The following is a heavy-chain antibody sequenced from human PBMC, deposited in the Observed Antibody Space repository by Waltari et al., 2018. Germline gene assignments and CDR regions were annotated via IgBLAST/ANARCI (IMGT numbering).Heavy chain of an antibody. D-gene: IGHD3-10*01. CDR1: GFTFSSHG. CDR2: IWYEGSNK. CDR3: ARDGYYYASGDYFDY. J-gene: IGHJ4*02. Sequence: QVQLVESGGGVVQPGRSLRLACAAHGFTFSSHGMHWVRQAPGKGLEWVAVIWYEGSNKHYADSGTGRLTISRDNSKNTLYPQMNSLRAEDAAVYYCARDGYYYASGDYFDYWGQGTLVTVSS. V-gene: IGHV3-33*01.